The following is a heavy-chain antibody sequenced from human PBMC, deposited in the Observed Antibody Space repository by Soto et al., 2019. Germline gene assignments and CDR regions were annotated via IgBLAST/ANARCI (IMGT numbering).Heavy chain of an antibody. J-gene: IGHJ4*02. D-gene: IGHD2-15*01. V-gene: IGHV3-23*01. CDR3: AKDIVVVVAATPGVRYFDY. CDR1: GFTFGSYA. Sequence: GGSLRLSCAASGFTFGSYAMSWVGQAPGKGLEWVSAISGSGGSTYYADSVKGRFTISRDNSKNTLYLQMNSLRAEDTAVYYCAKDIVVVVAATPGVRYFDYWGQGTLVTVSS. CDR2: ISGSGGST.